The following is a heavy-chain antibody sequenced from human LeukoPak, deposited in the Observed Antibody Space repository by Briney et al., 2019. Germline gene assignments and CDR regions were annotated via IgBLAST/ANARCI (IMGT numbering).Heavy chain of an antibody. J-gene: IGHJ3*02. CDR1: GFTFSSYD. D-gene: IGHD5-24*01. CDR2: IGTAGDT. V-gene: IGHV3-13*01. Sequence: PGRSLRLSCAASGFTFSSYDMHWVRQATGKGLEWVSAIGTAGDTYYPGSVKGRFTISRENAKNSLYLQMNSLRAGDTAVYYCARGMRMATITEYAFDIWGQGTMVTVSS. CDR3: ARGMRMATITEYAFDI.